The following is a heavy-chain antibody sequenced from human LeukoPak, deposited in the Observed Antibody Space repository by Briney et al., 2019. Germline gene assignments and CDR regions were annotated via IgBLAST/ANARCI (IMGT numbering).Heavy chain of an antibody. CDR1: GGSISSYY. Sequence: SETLSLTCAVSGGSISSYYWSWIRQPPGKGLEWIGYIYYSGSTNYNPSLKSRVTLSVDTSKNQFSLKLSSVTAADTAVYYCAGCVWFGEALDAFDIWGQGTMVTVSS. CDR2: IYYSGST. V-gene: IGHV4-59*01. J-gene: IGHJ3*02. CDR3: AGCVWFGEALDAFDI. D-gene: IGHD3-10*01.